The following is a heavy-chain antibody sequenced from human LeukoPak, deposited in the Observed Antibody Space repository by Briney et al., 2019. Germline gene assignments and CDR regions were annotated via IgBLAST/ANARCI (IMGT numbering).Heavy chain of an antibody. CDR3: ARGVGSSWYLY. Sequence: SETLSLTCTVSGGSISSYYWSWIRQPPGKGLEWIGYIYYSESTNYNPSLKSRVTISVDTSKNQFSLKLSSVTAADTAVYYCARGVGSSWYLYWGQGTLVTVSS. D-gene: IGHD6-13*01. V-gene: IGHV4-59*01. CDR1: GGSISSYY. CDR2: IYYSEST. J-gene: IGHJ4*02.